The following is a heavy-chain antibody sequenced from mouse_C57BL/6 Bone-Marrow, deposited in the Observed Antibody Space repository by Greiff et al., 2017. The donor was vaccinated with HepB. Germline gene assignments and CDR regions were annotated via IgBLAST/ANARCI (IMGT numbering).Heavy chain of an antibody. J-gene: IGHJ4*01. V-gene: IGHV6-6*01. CDR2: IRNKANNHAT. CDR1: GFTFSDAW. Sequence: EVKLMESGGGLVQPGGSMKLSCAASGFTFSDAWMDWVRQSPEKGLEWVAEIRNKANNHATYYAESVKGRFTISRDDSKSSVYLQMNSLRAEDTGIYYCTLRRILRLHAMDYWGQGTSVTVSS. D-gene: IGHD1-1*01. CDR3: TLRRILRLHAMDY.